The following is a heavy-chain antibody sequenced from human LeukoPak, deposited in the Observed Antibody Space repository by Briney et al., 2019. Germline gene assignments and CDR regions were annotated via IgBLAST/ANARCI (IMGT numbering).Heavy chain of an antibody. D-gene: IGHD2-15*01. CDR1: GGSISSYY. J-gene: IGHJ5*02. CDR3: AAYCSGGSCYSPWFDP. V-gene: IGHV4-59*04. CDR2: IYHSGST. Sequence: SETLSLTCTVSGGSISSYYWSWIRQPPGKGLEWIGYIYHSGSTYYNPSLKSRVTISVDRSKNQFSLKLSSVTAADTAVYYCAAYCSGGSCYSPWFDPWGQGTLVTVSS.